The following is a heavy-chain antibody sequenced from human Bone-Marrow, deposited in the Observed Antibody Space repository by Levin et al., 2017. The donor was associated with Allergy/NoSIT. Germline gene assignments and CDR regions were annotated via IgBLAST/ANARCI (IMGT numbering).Heavy chain of an antibody. J-gene: IGHJ4*02. CDR3: ARDPFAYNFGSGSYLDY. CDR1: GFAFSNYW. Sequence: GESLKISCAAPGFAFSNYWMHWVRQAPGKGLVWVSRINRGGTSTTYADSVKGRFTISRDNAKNTLYLQMNSLRAEDTAVYYCARDPFAYNFGSGSYLDYWGQGTLVSVSS. D-gene: IGHD3-10*01. CDR2: INRGGTST. V-gene: IGHV3-74*01.